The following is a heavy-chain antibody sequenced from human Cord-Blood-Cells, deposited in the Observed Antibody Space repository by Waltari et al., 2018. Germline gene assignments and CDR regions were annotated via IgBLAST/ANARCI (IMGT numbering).Heavy chain of an antibody. J-gene: IGHJ4*02. CDR2: INACNGNT. CDR3: ARVGYDFWSGYDY. D-gene: IGHD3-3*01. V-gene: IGHV1-3*01. CDR1: GYTFTSYA. Sequence: QVQLVQSGAEVKKPGASVKVSCKASGYTFTSYAMHWVRQAPGQRLEGMGWINACNGNTKYSQKFQGRVTITRDTSASTAYMELSSLRSEDTAVYYCARVGYDFWSGYDYWGQGTLVTVSS.